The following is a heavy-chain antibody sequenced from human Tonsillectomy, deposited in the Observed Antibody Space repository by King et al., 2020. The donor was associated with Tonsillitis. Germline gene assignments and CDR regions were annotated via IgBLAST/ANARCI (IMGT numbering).Heavy chain of an antibody. CDR1: GFTFGNYA. Sequence: VQLVESGGGVVQPGRSLRLSCAASGFTFGNYAMHWVRQAPGKGLEWVAVIPYDGSNKYYADSGKGRFTISRDNSKNTLYLQMNSLRAEDTAVYYCARDGGQWDWGQGTLVTVSS. CDR2: IPYDGSNK. V-gene: IGHV3-30*01. CDR3: ARDGGQWD. D-gene: IGHD6-19*01. J-gene: IGHJ4*02.